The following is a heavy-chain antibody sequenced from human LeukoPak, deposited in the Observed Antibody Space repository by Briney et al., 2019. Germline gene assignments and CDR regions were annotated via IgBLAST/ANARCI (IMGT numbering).Heavy chain of an antibody. CDR2: ISSSGSSI. D-gene: IGHD3-3*01. J-gene: IGHJ5*02. CDR1: GFTFSDYY. V-gene: IGHV3-11*01. Sequence: GGSLRLSCAASGFTFSDYYLSWIRQAPGKGLEWVSYISSSGSSIYYADSVKGRFTISRDNGKNSLYLQMNSLRAEDTAVYYCARDLWSGFYTPYNWFDPWGQGTLVTVSS. CDR3: ARDLWSGFYTPYNWFDP.